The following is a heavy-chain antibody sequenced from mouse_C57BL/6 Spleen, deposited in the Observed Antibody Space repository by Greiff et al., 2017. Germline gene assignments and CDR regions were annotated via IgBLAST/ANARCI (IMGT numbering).Heavy chain of an antibody. J-gene: IGHJ4*01. CDR1: GYTFTSYW. D-gene: IGHD2-5*01. V-gene: IGHV1-52*01. Sequence: QVQLKQPGAELVRPGSSVKLSCKASGYTFTSYWMHWVKQRPIQGLEWIGNIDPSDSETHYNQKFKDKATLTVDKSSSTAYMQLSSLTSEDSAVYYCARSYSNYLYYYAMDYWGQGTSVTVSS. CDR2: IDPSDSET. CDR3: ARSYSNYLYYYAMDY.